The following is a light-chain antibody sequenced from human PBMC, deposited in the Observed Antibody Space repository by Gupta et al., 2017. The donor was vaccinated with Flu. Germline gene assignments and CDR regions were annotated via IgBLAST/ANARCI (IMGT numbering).Light chain of an antibody. CDR1: QTVSTSY. Sequence: EIVLTQSPGTLSLSPGEEATLSCRTSQTVSTSYFSWYQQRPGQAPRILIYGETRRAPGIPDRFSGSASGTDFTLTISRLEPEDFAVYYCQQFGDSLWTFGQGTKVEIK. J-gene: IGKJ1*01. CDR3: QQFGDSLWT. CDR2: GET. V-gene: IGKV3-20*01.